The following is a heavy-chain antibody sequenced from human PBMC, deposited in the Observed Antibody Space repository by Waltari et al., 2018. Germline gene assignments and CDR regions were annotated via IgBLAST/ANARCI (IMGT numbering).Heavy chain of an antibody. D-gene: IGHD2-2*01. CDR2: IYYSGST. Sequence: QVQLQASGPGLVKPSEPLSLTCPVPGGSTSSYYWSWIRQPPGKGLEWIGYIYYSGSTNYNPSLKSRVTISVDTSKNQFSLKLSSVTAADTAVYYCASFVPAAIWYYFDYWGQGTLVTVSS. CDR3: ASFVPAAIWYYFDY. J-gene: IGHJ4*02. CDR1: GGSTSSYY. V-gene: IGHV4-59*01.